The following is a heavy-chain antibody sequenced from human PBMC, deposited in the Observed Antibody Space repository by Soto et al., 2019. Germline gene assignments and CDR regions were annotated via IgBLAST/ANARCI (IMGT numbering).Heavy chain of an antibody. D-gene: IGHD3-10*01. V-gene: IGHV4-39*01. CDR3: ARHRGPTGPNY. J-gene: IGHJ4*02. CDR1: GDSISSESHH. Sequence: QLQLQESGPGLAKPSETLSLTCSVAGDSISSESHHWGWVRQPPGKGLEWIGSSFYNGNTYYNPSLQSRVTISLDTSKNQFSLKLSSVTAADTAVYYCARHRGPTGPNYWGQGTLVTVSS. CDR2: SFYNGNT.